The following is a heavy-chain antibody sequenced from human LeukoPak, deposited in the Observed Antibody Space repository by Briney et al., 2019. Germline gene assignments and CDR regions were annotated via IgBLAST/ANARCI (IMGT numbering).Heavy chain of an antibody. CDR1: GYTFTIYG. V-gene: IGHV1-18*01. CDR3: ARDTAAGGMDV. D-gene: IGHD6-13*01. Sequence: ATVKVWCKASGYTFTIYGISWVRQAPGQGLEWMGWISAYNGNTNYAQKLQGRVTMTTDTSTSTAYMELRSLRSDDTAVYYCARDTAAGGMDVWGQGTTVTVSS. CDR2: ISAYNGNT. J-gene: IGHJ6*02.